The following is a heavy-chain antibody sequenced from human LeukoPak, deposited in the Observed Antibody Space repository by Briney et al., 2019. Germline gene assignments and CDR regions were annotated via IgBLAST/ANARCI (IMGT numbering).Heavy chain of an antibody. J-gene: IGHJ4*02. CDR1: GFTFSSYA. Sequence: GSLRLSCAASGFTFSSYAMTWVRQAPGKGLEWVSVISGSGDITYYADSVRGRFTISRDNSKNTLYLQMNSLRAEDTAVYYCAKDLVVAIKSPYFDYWGQGTLVTVSS. V-gene: IGHV3-23*01. D-gene: IGHD3-22*01. CDR3: AKDLVVAIKSPYFDY. CDR2: ISGSGDIT.